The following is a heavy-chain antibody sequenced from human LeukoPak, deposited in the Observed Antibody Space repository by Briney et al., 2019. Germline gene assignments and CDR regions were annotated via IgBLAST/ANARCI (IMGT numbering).Heavy chain of an antibody. CDR3: ARNIAVVTPIRYGFDP. Sequence: ASVKVSCKASGYTFTSYGISWVRQAPGQGLEWMGWISAYNGNTNYAQKLQGRVTMTTDTSTSTAYMELRSLRSDDTAVYYCARNIAVVTPIRYGFDPWGQGTLVTVSS. CDR1: GYTFTSYG. CDR2: ISAYNGNT. D-gene: IGHD2-21*02. J-gene: IGHJ5*02. V-gene: IGHV1-18*01.